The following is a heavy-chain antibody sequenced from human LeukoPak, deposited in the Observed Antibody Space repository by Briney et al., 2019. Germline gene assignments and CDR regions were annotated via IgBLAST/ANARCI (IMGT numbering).Heavy chain of an antibody. CDR2: IYSGGST. CDR3: ARDVYSGSWQDAFDI. Sequence: GGSLRLSCAASGFTVSSNYMSWVRQAPGKGLEWVSVIYSGGSTYYSDSVKGRFTISRDNSKNTLYLQMNSLRAEDTAVYYCARDVYSGSWQDAFDIWGQGTMVTVSS. CDR1: GFTVSSNY. V-gene: IGHV3-53*01. J-gene: IGHJ3*02. D-gene: IGHD6-13*01.